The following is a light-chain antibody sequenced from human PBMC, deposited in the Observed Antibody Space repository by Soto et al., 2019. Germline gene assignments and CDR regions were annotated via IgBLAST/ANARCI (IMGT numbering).Light chain of an antibody. Sequence: EIVMTQSPATLSVSPGEGATLSCKASQTVYNNLAWYQQRPGQPPRLLIYDASTRATGMSARFSGSGYGTEFTLTISSLQSEDFADYFCQQCRNWPLTFGGGTKVEIK. CDR2: DAS. J-gene: IGKJ4*01. CDR3: QQCRNWPLT. CDR1: QTVYNN. V-gene: IGKV3-15*01.